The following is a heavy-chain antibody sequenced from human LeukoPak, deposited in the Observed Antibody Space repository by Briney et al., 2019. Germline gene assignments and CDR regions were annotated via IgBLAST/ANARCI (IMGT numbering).Heavy chain of an antibody. CDR2: ISYDGSNK. J-gene: IGHJ4*02. Sequence: PGGSLRLPCAASGFTFSSYGMHWVRQAPAKALEWVAVISYDGSNKYYADSVKGRFTISRDNSKNTLYLQMNSLRAEETAVECCAKEAYESSGYLGYFDCWGQGTLVTVS. CDR3: AKEAYESSGYLGYFDC. CDR1: GFTFSSYG. D-gene: IGHD3-22*01. V-gene: IGHV3-30*18.